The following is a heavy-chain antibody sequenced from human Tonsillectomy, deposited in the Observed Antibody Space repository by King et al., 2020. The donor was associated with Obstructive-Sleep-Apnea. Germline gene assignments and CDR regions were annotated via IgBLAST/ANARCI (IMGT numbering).Heavy chain of an antibody. D-gene: IGHD1-20*01. CDR3: ARTTRIIGPTGNYYPMDV. CDR1: GFSLSSSGMC. J-gene: IGHJ6*02. V-gene: IGHV2-70*11. CDR2: VDWDVDK. Sequence: TLKESGPALVKSTQTLTLTCTFSGFSLSSSGMCVSWLRQPPGKALEWLARVDWDVDKYYSTSLKTRLTISKDTSKNQVVFTMTNMDPVDTATYYCARTTRIIGPTGNYYPMDVWGQGTTVTVSS.